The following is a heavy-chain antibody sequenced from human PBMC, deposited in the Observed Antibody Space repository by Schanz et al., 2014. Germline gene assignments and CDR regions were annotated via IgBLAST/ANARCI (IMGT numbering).Heavy chain of an antibody. D-gene: IGHD6-25*01. CDR3: TKDRYSSGWRGDYFDE. CDR2: ISASGGDT. Sequence: EVQLAESGGGLVQPGGSLRLSCAASEFTFSTVAMSWVRQAPGKGLELLSVISASGGDTYYADSVKGRFTISRDNSKTALYLQMNSLRAEDTAVYYCTKDRYSSGWRGDYFDEWGQGTLVTVAS. J-gene: IGHJ4*02. V-gene: IGHV3-23*04. CDR1: EFTFSTVA.